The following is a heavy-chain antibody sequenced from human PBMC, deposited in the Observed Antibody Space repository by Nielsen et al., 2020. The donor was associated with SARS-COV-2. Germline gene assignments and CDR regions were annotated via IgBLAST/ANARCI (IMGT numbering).Heavy chain of an antibody. Sequence: SETLSLTCTVSGGSISSYYWNWIRQPPGKGLEWIGYIYYSGSTNYNPSLKSRVTISVDTSKNQFSLKLSSVTAADTAVYYCARSGIVVVPAALLMDVWGQGTTVTVSS. D-gene: IGHD2-2*01. CDR1: GGSISSYY. J-gene: IGHJ6*02. CDR3: ARSGIVVVPAALLMDV. CDR2: IYYSGST. V-gene: IGHV4-59*01.